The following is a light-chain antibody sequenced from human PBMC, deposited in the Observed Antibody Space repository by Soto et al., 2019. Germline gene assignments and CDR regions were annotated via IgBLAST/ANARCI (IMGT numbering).Light chain of an antibody. CDR2: DAS. CDR1: QSINTW. J-gene: IGKJ1*01. CDR3: QQDYNLPWT. Sequence: DIQMTQSPSTLSASVGDRVTITCRASQSINTWLAWYQQKPGKAPNLLIYDASSLESGVPSRFSGSGSGTGFTLTISSLQPDDFATYYCQQDYNLPWTFGHGTKVDIK. V-gene: IGKV1-5*01.